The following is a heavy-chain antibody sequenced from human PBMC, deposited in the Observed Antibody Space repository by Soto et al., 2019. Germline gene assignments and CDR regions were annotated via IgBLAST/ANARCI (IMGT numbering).Heavy chain of an antibody. Sequence: GGSLRLSCAASGFTFSGSAMHWVRQASGKGLEWVGRIRSKANSYATAYAASVKGRFTISRDDSKNTAYLQMNSLKTEDTAVYYCSSTTVTPYYYYYYMDVWGKGTTVTVSS. CDR1: GFTFSGSA. D-gene: IGHD4-17*01. J-gene: IGHJ6*03. CDR2: IRSKANSYAT. V-gene: IGHV3-73*01. CDR3: SSTTVTPYYYYYYMDV.